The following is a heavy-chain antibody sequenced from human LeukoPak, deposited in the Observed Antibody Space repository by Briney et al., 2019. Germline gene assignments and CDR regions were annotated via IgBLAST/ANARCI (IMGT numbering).Heavy chain of an antibody. CDR1: GYTFSTYP. V-gene: IGHV1-3*01. D-gene: IGHD1-26*01. CDR2: INAGNGDT. J-gene: IGHJ4*02. CDR3: ARDQRSYELY. Sequence: ASVKVSCKASGYTFSTYPMHWVRQAPGQRLEWMGWINAGNGDTKYSQKFQGRVTITRDTSASTAYMELSSLRSEDTAVYYCARDQRSYELYWGQGTLVTVSS.